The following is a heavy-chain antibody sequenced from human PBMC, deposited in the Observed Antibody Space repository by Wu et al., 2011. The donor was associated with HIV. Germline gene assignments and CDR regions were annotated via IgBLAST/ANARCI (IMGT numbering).Heavy chain of an antibody. V-gene: IGHV1-18*01. CDR2: IGTYNGNT. CDR1: GYTFTTYG. Sequence: QVQLVQSGAEVKKPGASVKVSCKASGYTFTTYGISWVRQAPGQGLEWMGWIGTYNGNTNYAQKFQGRVIVTIDTSTSTAYMELRSLRSDDTAVYYCARVARPLSPXDYWGPEPGHRLP. J-gene: IGHJ4*02. CDR3: ARVARPLSPXDY.